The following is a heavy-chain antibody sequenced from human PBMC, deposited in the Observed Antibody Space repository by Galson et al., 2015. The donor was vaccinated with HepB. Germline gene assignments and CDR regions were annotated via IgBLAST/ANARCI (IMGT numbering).Heavy chain of an antibody. CDR3: ARDRGSSTGTKRGNWFDP. D-gene: IGHD1-1*01. CDR2: IYTSGST. CDR1: GGSISSGSYY. Sequence: CTVSGGSISSGSYYWSWIRQPAGKGLEWIGRIYTSGSTNYNPSLKSRVTMSVDTSKNQFSLKLSSVTAADTAVYYCARDRGSSTGTKRGNWFDPWGQGTLVTVSS. J-gene: IGHJ5*02. V-gene: IGHV4-61*02.